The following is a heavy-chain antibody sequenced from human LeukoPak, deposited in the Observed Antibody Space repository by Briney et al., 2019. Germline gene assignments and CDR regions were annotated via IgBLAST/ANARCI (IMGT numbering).Heavy chain of an antibody. Sequence: ASVKVSCTASGGTFSSYAISWVRQAPGQGLEWMGGIIPIFGTANYAQKFQGRVTITADESTSTAYMELSSLRSEDTAVYYCASGWGSSWYLNWFDPWGQGTLVTVSS. CDR2: IIPIFGTA. J-gene: IGHJ5*02. V-gene: IGHV1-69*13. CDR1: GGTFSSYA. CDR3: ASGWGSSWYLNWFDP. D-gene: IGHD6-13*01.